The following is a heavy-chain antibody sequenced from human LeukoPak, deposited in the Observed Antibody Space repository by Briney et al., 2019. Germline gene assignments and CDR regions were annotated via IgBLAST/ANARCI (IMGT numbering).Heavy chain of an antibody. Sequence: PVGSLRLSCAASGFMFSNYSMNWVRQAPGKGLDGVSSISRLSSYINYADSVKGRFTISRDNAKNSLELHLSRLRPEDTALYYCVRRPYRSGFDFWGQGTLVTVSS. V-gene: IGHV3-21*06. J-gene: IGHJ4*02. CDR1: GFMFSNYS. D-gene: IGHD6-19*01. CDR2: ISRLSSYI. CDR3: VRRPYRSGFDF.